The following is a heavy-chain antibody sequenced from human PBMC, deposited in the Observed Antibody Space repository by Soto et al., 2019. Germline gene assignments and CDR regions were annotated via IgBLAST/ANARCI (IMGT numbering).Heavy chain of an antibody. D-gene: IGHD3-16*01. J-gene: IGHJ4*02. V-gene: IGHV4-34*01. CDR3: ARSALGGAKWGDY. CDR2: INHSGST. Sequence: QVQLQQWGAGLLKPSETLSLTCAVYGGSFSGSYWSWIRQPPGKGLEWIGEINHSGSTNYNPSPKSRVTRSVDTSKNQFPRKLSAVTAADTAVEYGARSALGGAKWGDYWGQGTLVTVSS. CDR1: GGSFSGSY.